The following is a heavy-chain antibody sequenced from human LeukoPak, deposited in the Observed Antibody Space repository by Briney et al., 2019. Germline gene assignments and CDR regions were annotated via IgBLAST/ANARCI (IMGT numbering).Heavy chain of an antibody. CDR2: IYPGESDT. CDR3: ARHVQDYYGSGTEGLYYFDY. D-gene: IGHD3-10*01. CDR1: GYSLTTYW. Sequence: GESLKISCQGSGYSLTTYWIGWVRQMPGKGLEWMGIIYPGESDTRYSPSFQGQVTISADKSISTAYLQWSSLKASDTAMYYCARHVQDYYGSGTEGLYYFDYWGQGTLVTVSS. V-gene: IGHV5-51*01. J-gene: IGHJ4*02.